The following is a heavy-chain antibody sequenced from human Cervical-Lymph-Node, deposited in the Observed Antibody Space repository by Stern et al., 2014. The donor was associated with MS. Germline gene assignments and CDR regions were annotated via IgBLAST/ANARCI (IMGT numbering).Heavy chain of an antibody. CDR3: ARARVGDYARSPHLDS. Sequence: VQLVESGGGLVQPGESLRLSCDASGFTFSHYSINWVRQAPGKGLEWLSSISSITTHTYNADSVEARFAIARDSAKDSVSLHMVSLRAEDTAVYYCARARVGDYARSPHLDSWGQGTLVTVSS. V-gene: IGHV3-21*01. CDR2: ISSITTHT. D-gene: IGHD4-17*01. J-gene: IGHJ4*02. CDR1: GFTFSHYS.